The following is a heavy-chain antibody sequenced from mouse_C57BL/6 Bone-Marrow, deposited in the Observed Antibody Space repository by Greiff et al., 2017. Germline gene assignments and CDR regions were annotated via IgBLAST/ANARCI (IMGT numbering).Heavy chain of an antibody. J-gene: IGHJ2*01. V-gene: IGHV1-81*01. CDR3: ARPLYYDYDEG. D-gene: IGHD2-4*01. Sequence: QVQLKESGAELARPGASVKLSCKASGYTFTSYGISWVKQRTGQGLEWIGEIYPRSGNTYYNEKFKGKATLTADKSSSTAYMELRSLTSEDSAVYFCARPLYYDYDEGWGQGTTLTVSS. CDR1: GYTFTSYG. CDR2: IYPRSGNT.